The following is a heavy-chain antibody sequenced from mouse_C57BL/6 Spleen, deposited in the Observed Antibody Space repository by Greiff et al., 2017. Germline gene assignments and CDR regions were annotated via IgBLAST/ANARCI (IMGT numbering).Heavy chain of an antibody. V-gene: IGHV1-36*01. J-gene: IGHJ2*01. CDR2: VYPYNGGT. CDR3: ARGITTVVASYYFDY. CDR1: GFTFTDYY. D-gene: IGHD1-1*01. Sequence: DVKLQESGPVLVKPGPSVKISCKASGFTFTDYYMHWVKQSHGKSLEWIGLVYPYNGGTSYNQKFKGKATLTVDTSSSTAYMELNSLTSEDSAVYYCARGITTVVASYYFDYWGQGTTLTVSS.